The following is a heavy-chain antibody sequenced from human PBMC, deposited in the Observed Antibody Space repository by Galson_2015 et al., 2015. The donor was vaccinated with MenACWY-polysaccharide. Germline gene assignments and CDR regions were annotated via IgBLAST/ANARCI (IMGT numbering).Heavy chain of an antibody. CDR2: ISSGSDTA. J-gene: IGHJ4*02. Sequence: PRLSCAASGFNFSIYVMTWVRQAPGKGLEWVSAISSGSDTAYYTDSVKGRFTISRDNSKDTVHLQMDSLRADDTAVYYCVKGGWADNWGQGTLVTVSS. D-gene: IGHD1-26*01. CDR3: VKGGWADN. CDR1: GFNFSIYV. V-gene: IGHV3-23*01.